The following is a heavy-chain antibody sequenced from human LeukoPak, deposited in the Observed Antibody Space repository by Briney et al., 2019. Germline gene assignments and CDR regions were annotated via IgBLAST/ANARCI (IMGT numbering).Heavy chain of an antibody. CDR1: GFTFSSYS. D-gene: IGHD3-10*01. Sequence: GGSLRLSSAASGFTFSSYSMNWVRQAPGKGLEWVSSISSSSSYIYYADSVKGRFTISRDNAKKSLFLQMNSLRAEDTAVYYCARVPMVQGVNVDPCDYWGQGTLVTVSS. V-gene: IGHV3-21*01. CDR2: ISSSSSYI. J-gene: IGHJ4*02. CDR3: ARVPMVQGVNVDPCDY.